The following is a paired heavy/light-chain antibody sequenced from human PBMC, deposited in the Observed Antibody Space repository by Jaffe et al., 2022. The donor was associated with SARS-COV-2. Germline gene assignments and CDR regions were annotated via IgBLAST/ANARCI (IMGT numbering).Light chain of an antibody. CDR3: NSYTTSSTWV. CDR2: DVS. Sequence: QSALTQPAFVSGSPGQSITISCTGTSSDVGAYDYVSWYQQHPGKAPKLLIYDVSNRPSGVSNRFSGSKSGNTASLTISGLQAEDEVDYYCNSYTTSSTWVFGGGTKLTVL. V-gene: IGLV2-14*01. J-gene: IGLJ3*02. CDR1: SSDVGAYDY.
Heavy chain of an antibody. J-gene: IGHJ4*02. CDR3: AGRSSGRDY. CDR1: GLTFSNYA. V-gene: IGHV3-23*01. CDR2: ISGTGGTT. D-gene: IGHD3-22*01. Sequence: EVQLLDSGGGLVEPGGSLRLSCAASGLTFSNYAMSWVRQAPGKGLEWVSTISGTGGTTYYADSVKGRFTISRDNSKNTLSLQMNSLRAEDTALYYCAGRSSGRDYWGQGTLVIVSS.